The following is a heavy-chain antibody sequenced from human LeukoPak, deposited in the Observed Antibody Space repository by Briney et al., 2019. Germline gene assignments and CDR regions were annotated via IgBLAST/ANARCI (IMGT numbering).Heavy chain of an antibody. Sequence: PGRSLRLSCTASGSTFGDYAMSWVRQAPGKGLEWVGFIRSKAYGGTTEYAASVKGRFTISRDDSKSIAYQQMNSLKTEDTAVYYCTRDLEGSDYDFWSGYFNWFDPWGQGTLVTVSS. D-gene: IGHD3-3*01. CDR3: TRDLEGSDYDFWSGYFNWFDP. V-gene: IGHV3-49*04. CDR1: GSTFGDYA. J-gene: IGHJ5*02. CDR2: IRSKAYGGTT.